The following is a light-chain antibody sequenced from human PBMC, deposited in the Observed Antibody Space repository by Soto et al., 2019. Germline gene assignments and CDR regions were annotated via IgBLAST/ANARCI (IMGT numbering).Light chain of an antibody. V-gene: IGKV1-9*01. CDR3: QQRENYPII. CDR1: QGIGSQ. CDR2: AAS. Sequence: DIQLTQSPFFLSAFVGDRVTITCRASQGIGSQLVWYQHKPGQAPNVLIYAASTLQSGVPSRFSGSVSGQVFTLTISSLQPEDFATYYCQQRENYPIIFGQGTRLQVK. J-gene: IGKJ5*01.